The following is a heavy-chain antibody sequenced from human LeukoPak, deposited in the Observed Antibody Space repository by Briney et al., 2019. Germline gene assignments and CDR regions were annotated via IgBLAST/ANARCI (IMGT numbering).Heavy chain of an antibody. V-gene: IGHV4-59*01. CDR2: IYYSGST. J-gene: IGHJ4*02. D-gene: IGHD3-22*01. CDR3: ARGHYYDSSGLYFGY. CDR1: GGSFSSYY. Sequence: PSDTLSLTCTVSGGSFSSYYCSWIRQPRGKGLEWIGYIYYSGSTNYNPSLKSRVTISVDTSKNQFSLKLSSVTAADTAVYYCARGHYYDSSGLYFGYWGQGTLVTVSS.